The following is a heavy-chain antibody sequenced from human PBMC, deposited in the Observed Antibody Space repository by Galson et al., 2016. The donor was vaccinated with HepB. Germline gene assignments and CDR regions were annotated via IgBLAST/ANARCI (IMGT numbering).Heavy chain of an antibody. CDR3: AGQMTALMSIDY. CDR1: GGSNSRFY. Sequence: SETLSLTCTISGGSNSRFYWSWVRQSPEEGLEWIGDINYSGTTNYNPSLKSRFTISVDMSKSQFSLKLNSVTAADTAVYYCAGQMTALMSIDYWGQGTLVTVSS. CDR2: INYSGTT. V-gene: IGHV4-59*01. J-gene: IGHJ4*02. D-gene: IGHD2-21*02.